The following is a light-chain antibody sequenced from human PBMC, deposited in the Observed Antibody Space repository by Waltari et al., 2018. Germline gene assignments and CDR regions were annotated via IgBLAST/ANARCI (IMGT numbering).Light chain of an antibody. V-gene: IGLV2-14*03. CDR3: SSFTRTNSWV. Sequence: HSALAQPASVSGSPGQSITISCTGTSSDVGGYNSVSWYQQHPGKAPRLMIYDVNNRASGVSNRFSGSKSGNTASLTISGLQAEDEADYYCSSFTRTNSWVFGGRTKLTVL. CDR2: DVN. CDR1: SSDVGGYNS. J-gene: IGLJ3*02.